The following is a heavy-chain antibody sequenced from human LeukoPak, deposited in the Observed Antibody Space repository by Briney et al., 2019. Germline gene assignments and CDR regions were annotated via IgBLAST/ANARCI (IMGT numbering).Heavy chain of an antibody. CDR2: ISYDGSNK. D-gene: IGHD5-12*01. CDR3: AKDLWVGGYSGHPDAFDI. Sequence: GRSLRLSCAASGFTFSSYGMHWVRQAPGKGLEWVAVISYDGSNKYYADSVEGRFTISRDNSKNTLYLQMNSLRAEDTAVYYCAKDLWVGGYSGHPDAFDIWGQGTMVTVSS. V-gene: IGHV3-30*18. CDR1: GFTFSSYG. J-gene: IGHJ3*02.